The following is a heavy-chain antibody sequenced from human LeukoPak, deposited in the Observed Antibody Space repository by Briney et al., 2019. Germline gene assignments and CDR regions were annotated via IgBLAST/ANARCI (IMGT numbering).Heavy chain of an antibody. CDR1: GFTFSSYA. Sequence: PGGSLRFSCAASGFTFSSYAMSWVRQAPGKGLEWVSAISGSGGSTYYADSVKGRFTISRDNSKNTLYLQMNSLRAEDTAVYYCAKDGGYDLYYYYMDVWGKGTTVTVSS. V-gene: IGHV3-23*01. CDR3: AKDGGYDLYYYYMDV. CDR2: ISGSGGST. J-gene: IGHJ6*03. D-gene: IGHD3-3*01.